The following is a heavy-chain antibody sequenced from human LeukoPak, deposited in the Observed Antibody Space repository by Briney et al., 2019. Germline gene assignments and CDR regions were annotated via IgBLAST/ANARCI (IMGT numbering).Heavy chain of an antibody. CDR2: IYPRGST. J-gene: IGHJ4*02. Sequence: SETLSLTCAVSGGSISSGSYSWSWIRQPPGKGLEWIGYIYPRGSTYYNPSLKSRVILSLDKSANQLSLNLSSVTAADTAVYYCARFSPRAMGNYLDFWGQGTLVTVSS. V-gene: IGHV4-30-2*01. D-gene: IGHD7-27*01. CDR3: ARFSPRAMGNYLDF. CDR1: GGSISSGSYS.